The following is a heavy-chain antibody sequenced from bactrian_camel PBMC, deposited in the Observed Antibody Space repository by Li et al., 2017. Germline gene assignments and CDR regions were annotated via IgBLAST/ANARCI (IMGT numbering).Heavy chain of an antibody. V-gene: IGHV3S35*01. Sequence: QLVESGGGSAQPGGSLTLSCAASGFAFRTKAMTWVRQAPGKDLERVSEIDSGGSGTVYADSVKGRFTISRDNAKNTVYLQMSSLKPTDTAVYYCVSLFGGSWSDRGYWGQGTQVTVS. CDR1: GFAFRTKA. J-gene: IGHJ6*01. D-gene: IGHD6*01. CDR2: IDSGGSGT. CDR3: VSLFGGSWSDRGY.